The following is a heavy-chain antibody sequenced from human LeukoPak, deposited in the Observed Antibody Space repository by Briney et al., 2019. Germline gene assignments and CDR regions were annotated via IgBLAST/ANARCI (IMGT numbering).Heavy chain of an antibody. D-gene: IGHD6-13*01. CDR2: ISRSSSYR. CDR3: ARGPASRQQLASWWYFDL. Sequence: GGSLRLSCAASGFTFDDYAMHCVRQAPGTGLEWVSAISRSSSYRYYADSVKGRFTISRDNAKNSLYLQMNSLRAEDTAVYYCARGPASRQQLASWWYFDLWGRGTLVTVSS. V-gene: IGHV3-21*01. CDR1: GFTFDDYA. J-gene: IGHJ2*01.